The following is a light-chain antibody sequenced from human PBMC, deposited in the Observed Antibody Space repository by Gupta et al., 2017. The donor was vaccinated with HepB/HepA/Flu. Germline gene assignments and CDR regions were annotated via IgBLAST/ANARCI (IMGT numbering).Light chain of an antibody. CDR1: QSISSY. CDR3: TQRDCTPGA. Sequence: DIQMTQSPSSVSASVGDRVTITCRASQSISSYLNWYQQKPGKDPKLLSYAASSWQSGVPSRFSGSGSGTDFTLTISRRQPEDFAIYYCTQRDCTPGAFGQGTKVEIK. J-gene: IGKJ1*01. V-gene: IGKV1-39*01. CDR2: AAS.